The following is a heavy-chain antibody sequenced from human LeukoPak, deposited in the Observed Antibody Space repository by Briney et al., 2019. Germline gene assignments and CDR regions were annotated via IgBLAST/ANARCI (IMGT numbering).Heavy chain of an antibody. CDR2: INPNSGGT. J-gene: IGHJ6*04. D-gene: IGHD3-9*01. Sequence: ASVKDSSKAAGYTFPGYYAHWVRQAPGQGLEWMGWINPNSGGTNYAQKFQGRVTMTRDTAISTAYMELSRLRSDDTAVYYCARDRLRYFDLLSLDGMYISGEGSTVTVSS. CDR3: ARDRLRYFDLLSLDGMYI. V-gene: IGHV1-2*02. CDR1: GYTFPGYY.